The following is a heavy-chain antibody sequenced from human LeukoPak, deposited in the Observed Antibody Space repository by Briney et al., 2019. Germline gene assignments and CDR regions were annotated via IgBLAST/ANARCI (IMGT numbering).Heavy chain of an antibody. CDR3: ARALVRGVISSPNDY. CDR2: IIPIFGTA. CDR1: GGTFSSYA. D-gene: IGHD3-10*01. J-gene: IGHJ4*02. Sequence: SVKVSCKASGGTFSSYAISWVRQAPGQGLEWMGGIIPIFGTANYAQKFQGRVTMTRDTSTSTVYMELSSLRSEDTAVYYCARALVRGVISSPNDYWGQGTLVTVSS. V-gene: IGHV1-69*05.